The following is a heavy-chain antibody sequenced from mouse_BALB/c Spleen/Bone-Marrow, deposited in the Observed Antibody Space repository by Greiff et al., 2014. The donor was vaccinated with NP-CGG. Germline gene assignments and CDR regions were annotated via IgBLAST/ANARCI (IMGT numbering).Heavy chain of an antibody. Sequence: VQLQQPGAELVKPGASVKLSCTASGFNIKDTYMHWVKQRPEQGLEWIERIDPANGNTKYDPKFQGKATITADTPSNTAYLQLSSLTSEDTAVYYCARWEYYAMDYWGQGTSVTVSS. CDR3: ARWEYYAMDY. CDR2: IDPANGNT. V-gene: IGHV14-3*02. D-gene: IGHD4-1*01. CDR1: GFNIKDTY. J-gene: IGHJ4*01.